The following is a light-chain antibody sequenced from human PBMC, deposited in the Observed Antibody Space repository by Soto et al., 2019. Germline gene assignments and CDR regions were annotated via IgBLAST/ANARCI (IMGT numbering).Light chain of an antibody. CDR1: QSVSSSY. CDR3: QQYGSSLALT. Sequence: EIVLTQSPGTLSLSPGERATLSCRASQSVSSSYLAWYQQKPGQAPRHLIYVASSRATGIPDRLSGSGSGTDFTLTISRLEPEDVAVYYGQQYGSSLALTFGGGTKVEIK. V-gene: IGKV3-20*01. CDR2: VAS. J-gene: IGKJ4*01.